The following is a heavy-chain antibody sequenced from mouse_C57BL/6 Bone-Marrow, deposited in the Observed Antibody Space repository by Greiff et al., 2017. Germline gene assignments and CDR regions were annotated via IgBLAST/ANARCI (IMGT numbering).Heavy chain of an antibody. CDR1: GFSLTSYG. J-gene: IGHJ2*01. V-gene: IGHV2-2*01. D-gene: IGHD2-1*01. CDR2: IWSGGST. CDR3: ARSTMVTTYYVDY. Sequence: VKLQESGPGLVQPSQSLSITCTVSGFSLTSYGVHWVRQSPGKGLEWLGVIWSGGSTDYNAAFISRLSISKANSTSQVFFKMNSLQADDKAIYYCARSTMVTTYYVDYWGQGTTLTVSS.